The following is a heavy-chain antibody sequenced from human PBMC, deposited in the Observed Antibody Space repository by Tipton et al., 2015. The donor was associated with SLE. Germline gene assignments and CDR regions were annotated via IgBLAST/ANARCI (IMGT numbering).Heavy chain of an antibody. CDR3: TTDPGSSGRYYFDY. J-gene: IGHJ4*02. CDR2: ISGSGGST. V-gene: IGHV3-23*01. CDR1: GFTFSSYA. D-gene: IGHD6-19*01. Sequence: SLRLSCAASGFTFSSYAMSWVRQAPGKGLEWVSAISGSGGSTYYADSVKGRFTISRDDSKNTLYLQMNSLKTEDTAVYYCTTDPGSSGRYYFDYWGQGTLVTVSS.